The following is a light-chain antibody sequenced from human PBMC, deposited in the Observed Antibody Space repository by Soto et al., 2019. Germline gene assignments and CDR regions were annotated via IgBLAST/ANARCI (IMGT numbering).Light chain of an antibody. J-gene: IGLJ3*02. V-gene: IGLV2-11*01. CDR2: DVS. Sequence: QSVLTQPRSVSGSPGQSITISCTGTSSDVGRYDYVSWYQQYPGKAPKVMIYDVSERPSGVPDRFSGSKSGNTASLTISGLQAEDEADYYCCSYAGRYTWVFGGGTKLTVL. CDR3: CSYAGRYTWV. CDR1: SSDVGRYDY.